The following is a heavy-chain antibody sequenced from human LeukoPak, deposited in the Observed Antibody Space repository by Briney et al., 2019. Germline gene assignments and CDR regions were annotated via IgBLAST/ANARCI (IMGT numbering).Heavy chain of an antibody. D-gene: IGHD2-2*01. V-gene: IGHV3-23*01. J-gene: IGHJ4*02. CDR3: VIDFVVVPGLVNYFDY. CDR1: GFTFNDYG. Sequence: GGSLRLSCAGSGFTFNDYGMSWIRQAPGKGLEWVSAISGSIGSTYYTDSVKGRFTISRDNYKNTLSLQMTSLIADDTAVYYCVIDFVVVPGLVNYFDYWGQETLVTVSS. CDR2: ISGSIGST.